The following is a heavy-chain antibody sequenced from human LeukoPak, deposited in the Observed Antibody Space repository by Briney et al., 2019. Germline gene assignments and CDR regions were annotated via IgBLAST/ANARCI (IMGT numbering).Heavy chain of an antibody. CDR3: ARDPYYDILTGYFPRTNWFDP. CDR2: IIPIFGTA. Sequence: SVKVSCKASGGTFSSYAISWVRQAPGQGLEWMGGIIPIFGTANYAQKFQGRVTITADKSTSTAYMELSSLRAEDTAVYYCARDPYYDILTGYFPRTNWFDPWGQGTLVTVSS. J-gene: IGHJ5*02. D-gene: IGHD3-9*01. V-gene: IGHV1-69*06. CDR1: GGTFSSYA.